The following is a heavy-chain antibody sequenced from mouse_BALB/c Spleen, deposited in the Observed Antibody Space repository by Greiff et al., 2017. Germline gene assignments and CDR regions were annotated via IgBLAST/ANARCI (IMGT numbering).Heavy chain of an antibody. CDR2: IRSKSNNYAT. Sequence: EVQLVETGGGLVQPKGSLKLSCAASGFTFNTNAMNWVRQAPGKGLEWVARIRSKSNNYATYYADSVKDRFTISRDDSQSMLYLQMNNLKTEDTAMYYCVREEWFLYYYAMDYWGQGTSVTVSS. V-gene: IGHV10S3*01. J-gene: IGHJ4*01. CDR1: GFTFNTNA. D-gene: IGHD2-3*01. CDR3: VREEWFLYYYAMDY.